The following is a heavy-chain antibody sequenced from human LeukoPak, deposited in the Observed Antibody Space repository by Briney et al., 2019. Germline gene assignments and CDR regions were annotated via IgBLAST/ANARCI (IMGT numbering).Heavy chain of an antibody. Sequence: SQTLSLTCTVSGGSISSGGYDWSWIRQHPGKGLEWIGYIYYSGSTYYNPSLKSRVTISVDTSKNQFSLKLSSVTAADTAVYYCARTLFSGWTQYYFDYWGQGTLVTVSS. CDR2: IYYSGST. D-gene: IGHD6-25*01. J-gene: IGHJ4*02. CDR3: ARTLFSGWTQYYFDY. CDR1: GGSISSGGYD. V-gene: IGHV4-31*03.